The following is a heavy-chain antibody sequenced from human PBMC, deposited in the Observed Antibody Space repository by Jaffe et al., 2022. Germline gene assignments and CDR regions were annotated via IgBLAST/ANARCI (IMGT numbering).Heavy chain of an antibody. J-gene: IGHJ4*02. V-gene: IGHV4-59*01. CDR3: ARRMAVAGTDAFDY. CDR1: GGSISSYY. Sequence: QVQLQESGPGLVKPSETLSLTCTVSGGSISSYYWSWIRQPPGKGLEWIGYIYYSGSTNYNPSLKSRVTISVDTSKNQFSLKLSSVTAADTAVYYCARRMAVAGTDAFDYWGQGTLVTVSS. D-gene: IGHD6-19*01. CDR2: IYYSGST.